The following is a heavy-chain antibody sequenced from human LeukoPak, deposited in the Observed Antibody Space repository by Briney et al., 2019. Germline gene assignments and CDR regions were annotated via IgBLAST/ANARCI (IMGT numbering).Heavy chain of an antibody. V-gene: IGHV3-21*01. D-gene: IGHD4-17*01. CDR1: GFTFSTYW. CDR3: ARGSYGDYDY. CDR2: ISPGSDYI. J-gene: IGHJ4*02. Sequence: GGSLRLSCAVSGFTFSTYWMSWVRQAPGKGLEWVSSISPGSDYIYYADSVKGRFTISRDNAKNSLFLQMNSLRAEDTAVYYCARGSYGDYDYWGQGTLVTVSS.